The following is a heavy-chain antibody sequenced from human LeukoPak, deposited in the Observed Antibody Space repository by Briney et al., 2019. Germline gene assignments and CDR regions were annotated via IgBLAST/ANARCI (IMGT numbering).Heavy chain of an antibody. CDR3: AKEHDFDIVGGYYYYYGMDV. V-gene: IGHV1-8*01. CDR2: MNPNSGNT. Sequence: ASVKVSCKASGYTFTSYDINWVRQATGQGLEWMGWMNPNSGNTGYAQKFQGRVTMTRNTSISTAYMELSSLRSEDTAVYYCAKEHDFDIVGGYYYYYGMDVWGQGTTVAVSS. CDR1: GYTFTSYD. D-gene: IGHD2-15*01. J-gene: IGHJ6*02.